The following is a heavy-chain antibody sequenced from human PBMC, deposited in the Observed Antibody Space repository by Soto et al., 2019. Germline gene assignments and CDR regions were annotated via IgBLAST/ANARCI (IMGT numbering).Heavy chain of an antibody. J-gene: IGHJ3*01. CDR3: NTDPAGST. V-gene: IGHV3-15*01. CDR1: GFTFNNAW. Sequence: EVQLVESGGGLVKPGGSLRLSCAASGFTFNNAWMTWVRQAPGKGLEWVGRIKSKADGGVIDYAAPVRGRFTISRDDSKNTAYPQMNSLKTEDTAMYSCNTDPAGSTWCQGTRVTVSS. CDR2: IKSKADGGVI.